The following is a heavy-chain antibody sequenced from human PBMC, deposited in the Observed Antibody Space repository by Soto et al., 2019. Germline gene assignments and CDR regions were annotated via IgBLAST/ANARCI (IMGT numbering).Heavy chain of an antibody. D-gene: IGHD1-1*01. CDR2: IYSGGST. CDR3: ARDGSLERYYGMDV. CDR1: GFTVSSNY. J-gene: IGHJ6*02. V-gene: IGHV3-66*01. Sequence: EVQLVESGGGLVQPGGSLRLSCAASGFTVSSNYMSWVRQAPGKGLEWVSVIYSGGSTYYADSVKGRFTISRDNSKNTLYLQMNSLRAEDTAVYYCARDGSLERYYGMDVWGQGTTVTVSS.